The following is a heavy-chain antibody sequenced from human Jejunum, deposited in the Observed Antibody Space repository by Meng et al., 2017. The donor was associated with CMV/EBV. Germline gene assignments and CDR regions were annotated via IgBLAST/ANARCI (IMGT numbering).Heavy chain of an antibody. V-gene: IGHV1-2*02. CDR3: ARGGRHYEFDR. D-gene: IGHD3-3*01. J-gene: IGHJ4*02. CDR2: INPNSGGT. CDR1: GYTVTGYY. Sequence: KASGYTVTGYYIHWGRQAPGQGLEWMGWINPNSGGTNYAQKFQGRVTMTRDTSITTVYMEMSRLKSDDTAIYYCARGGRHYEFDRWGQGTLVTVSS.